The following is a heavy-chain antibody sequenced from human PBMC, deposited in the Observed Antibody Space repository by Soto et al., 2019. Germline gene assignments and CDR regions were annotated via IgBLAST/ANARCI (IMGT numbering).Heavy chain of an antibody. V-gene: IGHV3-15*01. CDR2: IKSKADGGTT. J-gene: IGHJ4*02. D-gene: IGHD3-16*01. Sequence: GALRLSCAASEFTFANAWISWVRQAPGKGLEWVGRIKSKADGGTTDYAAPVKGRFTISRDESQNTLYLQMNSLKTEDTAVYYCTSLYHGHWGQGTLVTVSS. CDR3: TSLYHGH. CDR1: EFTFANAW.